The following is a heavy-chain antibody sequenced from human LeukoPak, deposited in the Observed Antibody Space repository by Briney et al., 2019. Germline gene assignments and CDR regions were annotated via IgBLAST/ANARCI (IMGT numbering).Heavy chain of an antibody. V-gene: IGHV1-18*01. CDR1: GYTFTSYG. Sequence: ASVKVSCKASGYTFTSYGISWVRQAPGQGLEWMGWISAYNGNTNYAQKLQGRVTTTTDTSTSTAYMELRSLRSDDTAVYYCARRSYYYDSSGYYYAFDYWGQGTLVTVSS. CDR2: ISAYNGNT. D-gene: IGHD3-22*01. J-gene: IGHJ4*02. CDR3: ARRSYYYDSSGYYYAFDY.